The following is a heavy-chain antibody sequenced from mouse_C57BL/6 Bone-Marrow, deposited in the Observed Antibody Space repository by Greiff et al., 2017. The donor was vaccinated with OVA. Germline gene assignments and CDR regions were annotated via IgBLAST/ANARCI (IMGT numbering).Heavy chain of an antibody. CDR1: GYTFTDYE. D-gene: IGHD1-1*01. CDR3: TRSGYYYGSSPYFDY. J-gene: IGHJ2*01. CDR2: IDPETGGT. Sequence: VQLQQSGAELVRPGASVTLSCKASGYTFTDYEMHWVKQTPVHGLEWIGAIDPETGGTAYNQKFKGKAILTADKSSSTAYMELRSLTSEDSAVYYCTRSGYYYGSSPYFDYWGQGTTLTVSS. V-gene: IGHV1-15*01.